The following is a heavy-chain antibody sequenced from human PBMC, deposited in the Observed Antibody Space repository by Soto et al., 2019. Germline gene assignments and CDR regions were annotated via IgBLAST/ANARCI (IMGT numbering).Heavy chain of an antibody. V-gene: IGHV1-69*12. Sequence: QVQLVQSGAEMKKPGSSVKVSGKASGGTFSSYAISWLRQAPGQGLEWMGGIIPIFGTANYAQKFQGRVTSTADESTSTAYIEVSSLRSEDTAVYYCARGGGWSSWFDPWGQGTLVTVCS. CDR2: IIPIFGTA. CDR1: GGTFSSYA. D-gene: IGHD6-19*01. CDR3: ARGGGWSSWFDP. J-gene: IGHJ5*02.